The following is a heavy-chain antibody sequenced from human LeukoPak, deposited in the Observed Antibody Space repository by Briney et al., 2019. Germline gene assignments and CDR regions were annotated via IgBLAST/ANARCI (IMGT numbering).Heavy chain of an antibody. V-gene: IGHV4-4*02. CDR1: GGSISRGGYS. Sequence: PSETPSLTCAVSGGSISRGGYSWSWVRQPPGKGLEWIGEIYHSGSTNYNPSLKSRVTISVDKSKNQFSLKLSSVTAADTAVYYCARQTTQYCSGGSCYSGYNWFDPWGQGTLVTVSS. D-gene: IGHD2-15*01. CDR2: IYHSGST. CDR3: ARQTTQYCSGGSCYSGYNWFDP. J-gene: IGHJ5*02.